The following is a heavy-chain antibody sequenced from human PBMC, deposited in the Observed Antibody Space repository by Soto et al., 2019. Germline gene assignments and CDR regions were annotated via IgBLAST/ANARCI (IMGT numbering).Heavy chain of an antibody. CDR2: IYHSGST. V-gene: IGHV4-38-2*01. Sequence: SETLSLTCAVSGYSIISGYYWGLIRQPPGKGLEWIGSIYHSGSTYYNPSLKSRVTISVDTSKNQFSLKLSSVTAADTAVYYCARVDGPYYFDYWGQGTLVTVSS. J-gene: IGHJ4*02. CDR1: GYSIISGYY. CDR3: ARVDGPYYFDY.